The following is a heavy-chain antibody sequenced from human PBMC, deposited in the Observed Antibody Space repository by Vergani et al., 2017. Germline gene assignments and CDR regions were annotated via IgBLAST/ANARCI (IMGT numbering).Heavy chain of an antibody. V-gene: IGHV1-45*02. Sequence: QMQLVQSGAEVKKTGSSVKVSCKASGYTFTYRYLHWVRQAPGQALEWMGWITPFNGNTNYAQKFQDRVTMTRDRSMSTAYMELSSLRSEDTAMYYCALXESSTSCINSVCITPETGSWFDPWGQGTLVTVSS. CDR2: ITPFNGNT. D-gene: IGHD2-2*01. CDR3: ALXESSTSCINSVCITPETGSWFDP. CDR1: GYTFTYRY. J-gene: IGHJ5*02.